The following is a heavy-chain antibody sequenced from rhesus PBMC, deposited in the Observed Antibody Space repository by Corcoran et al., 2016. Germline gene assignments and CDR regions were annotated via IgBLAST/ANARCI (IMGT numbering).Heavy chain of an antibody. CDR1: GFTFSNSW. J-gene: IGHJ4*01. CDR3: AKSGYSYLGFDY. D-gene: IGHD5-24*01. Sequence: EVQLVEFGAGLVQPGGSLRLSCAASGFTFSNSWMSWVRQAPGKGLEWVSAINSGGGSTNYADSVKGRFTISRDNSKNTLSLQMNSLRAEDTAVYYCAKSGYSYLGFDYWGQGVLVTVSS. V-gene: IGHV3S25*01. CDR2: INSGGGST.